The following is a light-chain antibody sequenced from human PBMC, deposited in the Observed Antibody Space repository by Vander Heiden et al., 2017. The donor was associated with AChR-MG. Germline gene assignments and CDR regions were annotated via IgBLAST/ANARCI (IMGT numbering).Light chain of an antibody. V-gene: IGKV1-5*03. CDR2: KAS. CDR1: QSISSW. Sequence: DIQMTQSPSTLSASVGDRVTITCRASQSISSWLAWYQQKPGKAPNLLIYKASNLQSGVPSRFSGSGSGTEFTLTISSLQPDDFATYYCQQYSNYPRTFGQGTKVEIK. J-gene: IGKJ1*01. CDR3: QQYSNYPRT.